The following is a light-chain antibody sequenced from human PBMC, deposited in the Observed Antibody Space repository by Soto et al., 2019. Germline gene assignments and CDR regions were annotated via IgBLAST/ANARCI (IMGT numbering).Light chain of an antibody. CDR3: QQLNSYPIT. Sequence: DIQLTQSPSFLSASVGDRVTITCRASQGISSYLAWYQQKQGKAPKXLIYAASTLQSGVPSRFSGSGSGTELTITISSLQPEDCETYDGQQLNSYPITFGQGTRLEIK. J-gene: IGKJ5*01. CDR2: AAS. V-gene: IGKV1-9*01. CDR1: QGISSY.